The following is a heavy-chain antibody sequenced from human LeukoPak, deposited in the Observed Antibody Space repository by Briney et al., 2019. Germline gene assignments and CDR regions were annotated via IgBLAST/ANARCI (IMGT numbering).Heavy chain of an antibody. CDR3: ARVSKRAGTGYYFDY. D-gene: IGHD3-10*01. V-gene: IGHV4-30-4*02. J-gene: IGHJ4*02. CDR1: GGSISSGDYY. CDR2: IYYSGST. Sequence: SETLSLTCTVSGGSISSGDYYWSWIRQPPGKGLEWIGYIYYSGSTYYNPSLKSRVTISVDTSKNQFSLKLSSVTAADTAVYYCARVSKRAGTGYYFDYWGQGTLVTVSS.